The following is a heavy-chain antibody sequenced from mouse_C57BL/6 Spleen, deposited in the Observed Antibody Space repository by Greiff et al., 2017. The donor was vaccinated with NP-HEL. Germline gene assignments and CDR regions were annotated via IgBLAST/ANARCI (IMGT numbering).Heavy chain of an antibody. V-gene: IGHV1-82*01. CDR1: GYAFSSSW. CDR2: IYPGDGDT. Sequence: QVQLQQSGPELVKPGASVKISCKASGYAFSSSWMNWVKQRPGKGLEWIGRIYPGDGDTNYNGKFKGKATLTADKSSSTAYMQLSSLTSEDSAVYFCARSNGNYAMDYGGQGTSVTVSS. CDR3: ARSNGNYAMDY. D-gene: IGHD2-1*01. J-gene: IGHJ4*01.